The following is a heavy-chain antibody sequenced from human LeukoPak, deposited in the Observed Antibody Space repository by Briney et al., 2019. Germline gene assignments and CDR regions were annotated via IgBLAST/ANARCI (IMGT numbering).Heavy chain of an antibody. CDR1: GFTFSDAW. J-gene: IGHJ4*02. CDR2: IHQDGSEK. Sequence: GGSLRLSCAASGFTFSDAWMNWVRQAPGKGLEWVASIHQDGSEKHSIDSGRFTISRDNAENSLYLQMDSLRDEDTAVYYCANTVGHYAHSWGQGTLVTVSS. CDR3: ANTVGHYAHS. D-gene: IGHD4-11*01. V-gene: IGHV3-7*05.